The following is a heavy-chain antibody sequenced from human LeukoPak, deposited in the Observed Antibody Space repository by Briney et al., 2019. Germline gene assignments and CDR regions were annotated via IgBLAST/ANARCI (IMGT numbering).Heavy chain of an antibody. Sequence: ASVKVSCKASGYTFTSYGISWVRQAPGQGLEWMGWISAYNGNTNYAQKLQGRVTMTTDTSTSTAYMELRSLRSDDTAVYYCAREVGAISWWGGLPPHAFDIWGQGTMVTVSS. J-gene: IGHJ3*02. D-gene: IGHD1-26*01. CDR2: ISAYNGNT. V-gene: IGHV1-18*01. CDR3: AREVGAISWWGGLPPHAFDI. CDR1: GYTFTSYG.